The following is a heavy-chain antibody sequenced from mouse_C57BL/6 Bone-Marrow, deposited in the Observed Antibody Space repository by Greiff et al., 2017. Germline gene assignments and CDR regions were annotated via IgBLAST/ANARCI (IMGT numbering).Heavy chain of an antibody. CDR2: IYPGSGST. Sequence: QVQLQQSGAELVKPGASVKMSCKASGYTFTSYWITWVKQRPGQGLEWIGDIYPGSGSTNYNEKFKSKATLTVDTSSSTAYMQLSSLTSEDSAVYYCARGDYGYDGDYWGQGTSLTVSS. V-gene: IGHV1-55*01. J-gene: IGHJ4*01. CDR1: GYTFTSYW. CDR3: ARGDYGYDGDY. D-gene: IGHD2-2*01.